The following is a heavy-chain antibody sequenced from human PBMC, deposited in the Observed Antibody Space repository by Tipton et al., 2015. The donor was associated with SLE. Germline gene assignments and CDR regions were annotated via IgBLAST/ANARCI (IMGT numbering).Heavy chain of an antibody. D-gene: IGHD2/OR15-2a*01. J-gene: IGHJ3*01. CDR1: GGSVSFYY. V-gene: IGHV4-39*01. CDR2: IYYSGNT. Sequence: LRLSCTVSGGSVSFYYWGWIRQPPGKGLEWIGSIYYSGNTYYNPSLKSRVTISADTSKKQFSLRLSSVTAADTAVYYCARHASFTFLGAFDVWGQGTMITVSS. CDR3: ARHASFTFLGAFDV.